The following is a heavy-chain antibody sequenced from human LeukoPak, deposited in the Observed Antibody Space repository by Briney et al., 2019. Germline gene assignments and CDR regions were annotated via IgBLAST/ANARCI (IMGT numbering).Heavy chain of an antibody. CDR1: DGSISSTDDY. J-gene: IGHJ3*02. CDR2: IYYSGST. V-gene: IGHV4-39*07. Sequence: SETLSLTCTVSDGSISSTDDYWGWIRQPPGKGPEWIGSIYYSGSTYYNPSLKSRVTISEDPSKNQFSLKLSSVTAADTAVYYCAREDGTSMDNAFDIWGQGTMVTVSS. D-gene: IGHD5-18*01. CDR3: AREDGTSMDNAFDI.